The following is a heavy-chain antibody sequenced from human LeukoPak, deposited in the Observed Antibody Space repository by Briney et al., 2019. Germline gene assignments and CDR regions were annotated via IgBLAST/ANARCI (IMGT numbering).Heavy chain of an antibody. CDR1: GGSVSSYY. CDR3: ARAPGGGYYSYYFDY. V-gene: IGHV4-59*02. D-gene: IGHD3-22*01. Sequence: SETLSLTCTVSGGSVSSYYWSWIRQPPGKGLEWIGYIYYSGSTNYNPSLKSRVTMSLDTSKNQFSLKLSSVTAADTAVYYCARAPGGGYYSYYFDYWGQGTLVTVSS. CDR2: IYYSGST. J-gene: IGHJ4*02.